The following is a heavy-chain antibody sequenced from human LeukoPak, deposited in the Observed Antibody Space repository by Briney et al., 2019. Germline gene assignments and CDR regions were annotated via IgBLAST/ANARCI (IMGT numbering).Heavy chain of an antibody. Sequence: GGSLRLSCAASGFTFSSYAMSWVRQAPGKGLEWVGRIKSKTDGGTTDYAAPVKGRFTISRDDSKNTLYLQMNSLKAEDTAVYYCTTTYFDWYYFDYWGQGTLVTVSS. CDR3: TTTYFDWYYFDY. V-gene: IGHV3-15*01. D-gene: IGHD3-9*01. CDR1: GFTFSSYA. CDR2: IKSKTDGGTT. J-gene: IGHJ4*02.